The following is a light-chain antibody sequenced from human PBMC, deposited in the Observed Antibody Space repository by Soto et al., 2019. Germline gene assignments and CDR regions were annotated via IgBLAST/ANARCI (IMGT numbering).Light chain of an antibody. CDR1: SSDVGHYDY. Sequence: QSVLTQPASVSGSPGQSITISCTGTSSDVGHYDYVSWYQQHPGKVPKLIISEVTTRPSGVSDRFSGSKSGNTASLTISRPQAEDEAHYYCSSYTTAYTQVFGGGTKLTVL. V-gene: IGLV2-14*01. CDR2: EVT. J-gene: IGLJ3*02. CDR3: SSYTTAYTQV.